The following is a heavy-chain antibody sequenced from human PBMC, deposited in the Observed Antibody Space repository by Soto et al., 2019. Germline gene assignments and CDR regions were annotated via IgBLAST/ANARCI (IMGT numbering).Heavy chain of an antibody. CDR2: INQEGSEE. CDR1: GFTFRSHW. V-gene: IGHV3-7*05. D-gene: IGHD2-15*01. CDR3: ARGNFGRDY. Sequence: EVQLVESGGGLVQPGGSLRLSCVVSGFTFRSHWMIWVRQAPGKGLVWVADINQEGSEEYYVDSVKGRFTVSRDNAKNSLYLQMNILRAEDTAVYYCARGNFGRDYWGQGTLGIVSP. J-gene: IGHJ4*02.